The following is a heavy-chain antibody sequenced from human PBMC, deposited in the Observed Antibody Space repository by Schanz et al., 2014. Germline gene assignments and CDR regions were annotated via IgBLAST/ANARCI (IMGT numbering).Heavy chain of an antibody. CDR1: GFTFSAYY. J-gene: IGHJ6*02. CDR2: RSNRANNYFT. Sequence: EVQLVESGGGLVQPGGSLRLSCAASGFTFSAYYMDWVRQAPGKGLEWVGRRSNRANNYFTEYAASVKGRVTISRDDSKNPLYLKKSRRKGEDAAVYCCTRVAIAPGGHGLDVWGQGTTVTVSS. D-gene: IGHD2-21*01. V-gene: IGHV3-72*01. CDR3: TRVAIAPGGHGLDV.